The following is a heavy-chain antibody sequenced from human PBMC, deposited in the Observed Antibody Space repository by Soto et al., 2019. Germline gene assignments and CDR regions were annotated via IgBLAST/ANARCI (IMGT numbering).Heavy chain of an antibody. CDR3: ARSAITLFGVGSSPPHYYSEMAV. Sequence: QVQLVQSGAEVKKPGSSVKVSCKASGGTFNRYAISWVRQAPGQGLEWMGGIIPIFGIGNDAQRFQGRVTITADESTGTAYMELSSLRSEDTGVYWCARSAITLFGVGSSPPHYYSEMAVWGPGTTVNVSS. CDR1: GGTFNRYA. V-gene: IGHV1-69*01. CDR2: IIPIFGIG. D-gene: IGHD3-3*01. J-gene: IGHJ6*02.